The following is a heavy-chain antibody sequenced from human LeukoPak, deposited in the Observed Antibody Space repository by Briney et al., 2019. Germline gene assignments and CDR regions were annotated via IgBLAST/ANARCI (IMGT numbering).Heavy chain of an antibody. V-gene: IGHV3-53*01. CDR3: VSPGFYDQLLNY. CDR2: IYSGGST. CDR1: GFTVSSNY. Sequence: GGSLRLSCAASGFTVSSNYMSWVRQAPGKGLEWVSVIYSGGSTYYADSVKGRFTISRDNSKNTLYLQMNSLRAEDTAVYYCVSPGFYDQLLNYWGQGTLVTVSS. D-gene: IGHD2-2*01. J-gene: IGHJ4*02.